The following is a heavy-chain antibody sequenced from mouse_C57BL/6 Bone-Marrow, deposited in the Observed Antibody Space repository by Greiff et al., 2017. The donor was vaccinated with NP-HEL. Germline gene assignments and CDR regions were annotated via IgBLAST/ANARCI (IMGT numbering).Heavy chain of an antibody. V-gene: IGHV5-4*03. D-gene: IGHD2-3*01. CDR3: ASRWLLLYYAMDY. CDR2: ISDGGSYT. CDR1: GFTFSSYA. Sequence: EVKLMESGGGLVKPGGSLKLSCAASGFTFSSYAMSWVRQTPEKRLEWVATISDGGSYTYYPDNVKGRFTISRDNAKNNLYLQMSHLKSEDTAMYYCASRWLLLYYAMDYWGQGTSVTVSS. J-gene: IGHJ4*01.